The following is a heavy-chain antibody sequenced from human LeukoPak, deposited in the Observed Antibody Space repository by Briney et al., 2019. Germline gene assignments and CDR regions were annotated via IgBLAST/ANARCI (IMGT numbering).Heavy chain of an antibody. Sequence: ASVKVSCKASGYAFSAYYMHWVRQAPGQGLEGMGWLNPQTGDTHFAQKFQGRVTFTRDTSISTAYMELSSLRSEDTAVYYCARGDTYYDFWSGPRDYCYYMDVWGKGTTVTVSS. D-gene: IGHD3-3*01. J-gene: IGHJ6*03. CDR2: LNPQTGDT. V-gene: IGHV1-2*02. CDR1: GYAFSAYY. CDR3: ARGDTYYDFWSGPRDYCYYMDV.